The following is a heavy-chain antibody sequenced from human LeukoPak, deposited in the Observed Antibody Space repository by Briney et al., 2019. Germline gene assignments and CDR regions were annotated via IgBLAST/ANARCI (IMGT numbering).Heavy chain of an antibody. Sequence: GGSLRLSCAASGFTFSSYWMSWVRQAPGKGLEWVANIKQDGSEKYYADSVKGRFTISRDNSKNTLYLQMNSLRAEDTAVYYCAKDLSEGYDILTGYPDAFDIWGQGTMVTVSS. CDR3: AKDLSEGYDILTGYPDAFDI. J-gene: IGHJ3*02. D-gene: IGHD3-9*01. CDR2: IKQDGSEK. V-gene: IGHV3-7*01. CDR1: GFTFSSYW.